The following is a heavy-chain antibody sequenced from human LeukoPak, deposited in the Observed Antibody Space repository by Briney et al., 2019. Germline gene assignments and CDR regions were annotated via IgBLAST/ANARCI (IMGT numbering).Heavy chain of an antibody. J-gene: IGHJ4*02. D-gene: IGHD6-13*01. V-gene: IGHV4-39*01. Sequence: SETLSLTCSVSGGSLSSSSHYWGWVRQPPGKELQWIGSLYYSGRTFYTPSLESRVNMSIETSNNQFSLRMSAVTAADTAVYYCERLGAGTWSYDYWGQGSLVTVSS. CDR1: GGSLSSSSHY. CDR3: ERLGAGTWSYDY. CDR2: LYYSGRT.